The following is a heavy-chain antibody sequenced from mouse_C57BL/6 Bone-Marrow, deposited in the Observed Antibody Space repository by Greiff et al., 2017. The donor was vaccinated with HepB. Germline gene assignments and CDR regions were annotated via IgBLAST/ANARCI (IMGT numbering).Heavy chain of an antibody. CDR2: ISSGGSYT. V-gene: IGHV5-6*02. Sequence: EVKLMESGGDLVKPGGSLKLSCAASGFTFSSYGMSWVRQTPDKRLEWVATISSGGSYTYYPDSVKGRFTISRDNAKNTLYLQMSSLKSEDTAMYYCARRLGRYWGQGTTLTVSS. CDR3: ARRLGRY. CDR1: GFTFSSYG. J-gene: IGHJ2*01. D-gene: IGHD4-1*01.